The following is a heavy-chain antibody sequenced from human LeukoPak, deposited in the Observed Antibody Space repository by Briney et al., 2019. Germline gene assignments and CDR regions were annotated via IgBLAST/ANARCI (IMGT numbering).Heavy chain of an antibody. D-gene: IGHD3-3*01. V-gene: IGHV3-74*01. Sequence: GGSLRLSCAASEFTFSSYWMHWVRQAPGKGLLWVSRINSDGSSTSYADSVKGRFTISRDNAKNTLYLQMNSLRADDTAVYYCARGFTIFGVVNDAFDIWGQGTMVTVSS. CDR3: ARGFTIFGVVNDAFDI. J-gene: IGHJ3*02. CDR1: EFTFSSYW. CDR2: INSDGSST.